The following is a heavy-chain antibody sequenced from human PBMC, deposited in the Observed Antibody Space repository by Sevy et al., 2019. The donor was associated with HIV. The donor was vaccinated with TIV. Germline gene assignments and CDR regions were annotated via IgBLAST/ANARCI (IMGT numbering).Heavy chain of an antibody. V-gene: IGHV3-23*01. CDR1: GFTFSLYA. J-gene: IGHJ5*02. CDR3: AKDHDNNWFDP. D-gene: IGHD3-22*01. Sequence: GGSLRLSCAASGFTFSLYAMTWVRQAPGKGLEWVSTITISGGNTYYADSVKGRFTISSDNSKNTLYLQMNSLRAEDTAIYFCAKDHDNNWFDPWGQGTLVTVSS. CDR2: ITISGGNT.